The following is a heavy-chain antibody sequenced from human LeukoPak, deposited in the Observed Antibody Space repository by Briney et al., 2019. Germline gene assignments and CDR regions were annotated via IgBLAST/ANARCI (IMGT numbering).Heavy chain of an antibody. CDR1: GFTFSSYD. CDR3: VRGKSYYYDSSGYPGNYGMDV. V-gene: IGHV3-13*01. J-gene: IGHJ6*02. Sequence: GGSLRLSCAASGFTFSSYDMHWVRQATGKGLEWVSAIGTAGDTYYPGSVKGRFTISRENAKNSLYLQMNSLRAEDTAVYYCVRGKSYYYDSSGYPGNYGMDVWGQGTTVTVSS. D-gene: IGHD3-22*01. CDR2: IGTAGDT.